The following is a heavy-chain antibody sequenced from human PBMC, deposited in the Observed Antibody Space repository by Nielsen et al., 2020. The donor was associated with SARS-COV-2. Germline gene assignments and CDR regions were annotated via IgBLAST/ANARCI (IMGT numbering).Heavy chain of an antibody. CDR3: ARIVTYYDFWSGYYTGGDYFDY. CDR1: GFSLSTSGMC. J-gene: IGHJ4*02. Sequence: SGPTLVKPTQTLTLTCTFSGFSLSTSGMCVSWIRQPPGKALEWLARIDWDDDKYYSTSLKTRLTISKDTSKNQVVLTMTNMDPVDTATYYCARIVTYYDFWSGYYTGGDYFDYWGQGTLVTVSS. CDR2: IDWDDDK. V-gene: IGHV2-70*11. D-gene: IGHD3-3*01.